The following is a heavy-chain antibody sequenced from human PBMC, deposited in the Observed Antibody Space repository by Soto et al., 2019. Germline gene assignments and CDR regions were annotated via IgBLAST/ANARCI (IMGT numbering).Heavy chain of an antibody. CDR3: AKDHERPDIVVVPAASFDY. Sequence: EVQLLESGGGLVQPGGSLRLSCAASGFTFGSYAMSWVRQAPGKGLEWVSAISGSGGSTYYADSVKGRFTISRDNSKNTLYLQMNSLRAEDTAVYYCAKDHERPDIVVVPAASFDYWGQGPLVTVSS. CDR2: ISGSGGST. CDR1: GFTFGSYA. D-gene: IGHD2-2*01. V-gene: IGHV3-23*01. J-gene: IGHJ4*02.